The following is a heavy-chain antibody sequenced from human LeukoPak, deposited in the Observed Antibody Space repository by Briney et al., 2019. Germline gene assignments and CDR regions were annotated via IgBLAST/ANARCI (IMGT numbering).Heavy chain of an antibody. CDR2: IGTSSTTI. J-gene: IGHJ4*02. V-gene: IGHV3-48*01. D-gene: IGHD3-10*01. CDR1: GFTFSSYT. CDR3: ARGGAPGFYFDY. Sequence: PGGSLRLSCAASGFTFSSYTMNWVRQPPGKGLEWVSNIGTSSTTIYYADSVKGRFTISRDNAKNSLYLQMNSLRADDTAVYYCARGGAPGFYFDYWGQGTLVTVSS.